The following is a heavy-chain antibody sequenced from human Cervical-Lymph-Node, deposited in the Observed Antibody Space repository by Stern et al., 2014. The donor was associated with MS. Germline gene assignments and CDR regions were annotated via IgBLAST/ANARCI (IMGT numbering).Heavy chain of an antibody. CDR3: ARSGPETNTVTPLYWYYYGMDV. Sequence: VQLVQSGAEVKKPGASVKVSCKASGYTFTSYYMHWVRQAPGQGLEWMGIINPSGGSTSYAQKFQGRVTMTRDTSTSTVYMELSSLRSEDTAVYYCARSGPETNTVTPLYWYYYGMDVWGQGTTVTVSS. J-gene: IGHJ6*02. CDR2: INPSGGST. CDR1: GYTFTSYY. D-gene: IGHD4-11*01. V-gene: IGHV1-46*03.